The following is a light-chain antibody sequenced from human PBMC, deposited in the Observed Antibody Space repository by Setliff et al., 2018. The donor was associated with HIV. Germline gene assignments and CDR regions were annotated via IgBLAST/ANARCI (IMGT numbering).Light chain of an antibody. CDR1: SSDIGRYNL. V-gene: IGLV2-23*01. CDR3: CSNTGINTYV. CDR2: QAT. J-gene: IGLJ1*01. Sequence: QSALTQPASVSGSPGKSITISCTGTSSDIGRYNLVSWYQQYPGKAPKLMIYQATKRPSGVSNRFSCSKSGNTASLTISGLQAEDEADYYCCSNTGINTYVFGSGTK.